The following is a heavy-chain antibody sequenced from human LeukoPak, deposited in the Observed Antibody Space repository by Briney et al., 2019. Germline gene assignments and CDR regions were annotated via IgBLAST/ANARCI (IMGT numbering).Heavy chain of an antibody. CDR3: ARDPRTVTTGDY. CDR1: GFTFSSYS. Sequence: GGSLRLACAASGFTFSSYSMNWVRQAPGKGLEWVSSISSSSSYIYYADSVKGRFTISRDKAKNSLYLQMNSLRAEDTAVYYCARDPRTVTTGDYWGQGTLVTVSS. V-gene: IGHV3-21*01. CDR2: ISSSSSYI. D-gene: IGHD4-17*01. J-gene: IGHJ4*02.